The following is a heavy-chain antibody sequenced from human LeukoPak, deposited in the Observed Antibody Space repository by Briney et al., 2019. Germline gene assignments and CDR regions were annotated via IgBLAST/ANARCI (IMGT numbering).Heavy chain of an antibody. Sequence: GRSLRLSCAASGFTFSSYAMHWVRQAPGKGLEWVAVISYDGGNKYYADSVKGRFTISRDNSKNTLYLQMNSLRAEDTAVYYCAKDRNDFGDYRIFDYWGQGTLVTVSS. CDR2: ISYDGGNK. J-gene: IGHJ4*02. D-gene: IGHD4-17*01. V-gene: IGHV3-30-3*01. CDR3: AKDRNDFGDYRIFDY. CDR1: GFTFSSYA.